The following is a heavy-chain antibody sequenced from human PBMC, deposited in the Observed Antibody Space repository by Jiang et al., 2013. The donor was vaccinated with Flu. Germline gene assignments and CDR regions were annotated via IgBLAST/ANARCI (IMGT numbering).Heavy chain of an antibody. Sequence: KPTQTLTLTCTFSGFSLTTKGVGVGWIRQSPGKALEWLALIYWDDDKRYSPSLRSRLTITKDTSKNQVVLTMTNMDPVDTATHYCAHTLGRLQRLNPYFDSWGRGILVTVSS. V-gene: IGHV2-5*02. CDR1: GFSLTTKGVG. CDR2: IYWDDDK. J-gene: IGHJ4*02. D-gene: IGHD7-27*01. CDR3: AHTLGRLQRLNPYFDS.